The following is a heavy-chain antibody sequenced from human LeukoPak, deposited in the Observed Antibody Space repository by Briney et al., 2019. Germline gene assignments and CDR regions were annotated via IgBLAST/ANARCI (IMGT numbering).Heavy chain of an antibody. CDR1: GGSISSGSYY. J-gene: IGHJ4*02. V-gene: IGHV4-61*02. Sequence: SETLSLTCTVSGGSISSGSYYWSWIRQPAGKGLEWIGRIYTSGSTNYNPSLKSRVTISVDTSKNQFSLKLSPVTAADTAVYYCARGYTDYPLFYFDYWGQGTLVTVSS. CDR2: IYTSGST. CDR3: ARGYTDYPLFYFDY. D-gene: IGHD1-14*01.